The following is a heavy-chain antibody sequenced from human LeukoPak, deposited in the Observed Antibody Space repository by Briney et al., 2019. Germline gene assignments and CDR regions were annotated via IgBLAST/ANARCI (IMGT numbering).Heavy chain of an antibody. D-gene: IGHD6-6*01. CDR1: GFIFSANA. J-gene: IGHJ4*02. Sequence: QTGGSLRLSCAASGFIFSANALSWVRQAPGKGLEWVSTFYAGYAGGSNTHYADSVKGRFTISRDNSKNTLYLQMNRLRAEDTAVYYCAGHGSSSVWGQGTLVTVSS. V-gene: IGHV3-23*01. CDR3: AGHGSSSV. CDR2: FYAGYAGGSNT.